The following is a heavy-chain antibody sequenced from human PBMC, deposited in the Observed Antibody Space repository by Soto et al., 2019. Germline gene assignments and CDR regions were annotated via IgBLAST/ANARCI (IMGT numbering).Heavy chain of an antibody. J-gene: IGHJ4*02. D-gene: IGHD3-10*01. CDR2: IYYSGST. CDR3: ARATVRFGELPRFDY. V-gene: IGHV4-31*02. Sequence: VQLLESGGGLVQPGGSLRLSCAASGFTFSSYAMSWIRQHPGKGLEWIGYIYYSGSTYYNPSLKSRVTISVDTSKNQFSLKLSSVTAADTAVYYCARATVRFGELPRFDYWGQGTLVTVSS. CDR1: GFTFSSYA.